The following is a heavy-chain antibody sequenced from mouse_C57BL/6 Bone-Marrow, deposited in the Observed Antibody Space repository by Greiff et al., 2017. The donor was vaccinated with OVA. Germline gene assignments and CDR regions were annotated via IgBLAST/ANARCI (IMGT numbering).Heavy chain of an antibody. CDR3: ARSHYYGSSHVAY. CDR2: IYPRSGNT. CDR1: GYTFTSYG. D-gene: IGHD1-1*01. J-gene: IGHJ3*01. Sequence: QVQLQQSGAELARPGASVKLSCKASGYTFTSYGISWVKQRTGQGLEWIGEIYPRSGNTYSNEKFKGKATLTADKSSSTAYMELRSLTSEDSAVYFCARSHYYGSSHVAYWGQGTLVTVSA. V-gene: IGHV1-81*01.